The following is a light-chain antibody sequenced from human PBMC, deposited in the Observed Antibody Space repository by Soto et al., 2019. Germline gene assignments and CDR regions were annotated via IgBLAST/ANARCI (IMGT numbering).Light chain of an antibody. J-gene: IGKJ5*01. CDR1: QGIRTY. CDR3: QKYNSALT. Sequence: IHLTQSRSSLSASVGDRVTITCRASQGIRTYLAWYQQKPGKVPKLLIYSASTLQSGVPSRFSGSGSGTDFTLTISSLQPEDVATYFCQKYNSALTFGQGTRLEIK. V-gene: IGKV1-27*01. CDR2: SAS.